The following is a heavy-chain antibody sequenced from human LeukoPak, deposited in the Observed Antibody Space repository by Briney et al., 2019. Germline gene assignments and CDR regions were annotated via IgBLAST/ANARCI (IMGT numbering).Heavy chain of an antibody. CDR2: INPNSGGT. V-gene: IGHV1-2*02. D-gene: IGHD6-19*01. CDR1: GYTFTGYY. J-gene: IGHJ3*02. Sequence: GASVKVSCKASGYTFTGYYMHWVRQAPGQGLEWMGWINPNSGGTNYAQKLQGRVTMTTDTSTSTAYMELRSLRSDDTAVYYCARDGVAGVSGAFDIWGQGTMVTVSS. CDR3: ARDGVAGVSGAFDI.